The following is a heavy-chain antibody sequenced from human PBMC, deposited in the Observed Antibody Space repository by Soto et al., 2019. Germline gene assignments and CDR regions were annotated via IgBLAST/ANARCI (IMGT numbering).Heavy chain of an antibody. CDR2: ITGSSSYV. D-gene: IGHD3-3*01. J-gene: IGHJ5*02. Sequence: EVQLVESGGGLVNPGGSLRLSCVGSGFTFSSYSMDWVRQAPGKGLEWVSSITGSSSYVYYADSVRGRFTISRDNAKNSLYLQMNSLRAEDTAVYYCAKDPNYDFWSGYSGSGWFDPWGQGTLVTVSS. CDR1: GFTFSSYS. CDR3: AKDPNYDFWSGYSGSGWFDP. V-gene: IGHV3-21*01.